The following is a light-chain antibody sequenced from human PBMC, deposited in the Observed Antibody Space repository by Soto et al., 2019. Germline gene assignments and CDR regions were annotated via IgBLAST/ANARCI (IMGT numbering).Light chain of an antibody. V-gene: IGKV1-5*01. CDR2: DAS. CDR3: QQYHNYPRT. J-gene: IGKJ1*01. CDR1: QSIRTW. Sequence: DIQMTQSPSTLSASVGDRVTITCRASQSIRTWLDWYQHKPGKAPKFLIYDASTVESGVPSRFSGSGSGTEFTLTISDLQPDDFATYYCQQYHNYPRTFGQGTRVEIK.